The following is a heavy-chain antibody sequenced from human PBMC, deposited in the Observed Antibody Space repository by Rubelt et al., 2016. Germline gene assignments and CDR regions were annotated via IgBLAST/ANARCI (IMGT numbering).Heavy chain of an antibody. CDR1: GYIFTSYD. Sequence: QVQLVQSGAEVKKPGASVKVSCKASGYIFTSYDINWVRQATGQGLEWMGGIIPIFGTANYAQKFQGRVTITADKSTSTAYMELSSLRSEDTAVYYCARGRGSGWFGSYYFDYWGQGTLVTVSS. CDR2: IIPIFGTA. D-gene: IGHD6-19*01. V-gene: IGHV1-69*06. CDR3: ARGRGSGWFGSYYFDY. J-gene: IGHJ4*02.